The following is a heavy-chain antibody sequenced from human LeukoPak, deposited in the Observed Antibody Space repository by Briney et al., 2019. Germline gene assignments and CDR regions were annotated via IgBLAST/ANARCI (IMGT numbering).Heavy chain of an antibody. V-gene: IGHV4-4*09. CDR2: IFTSGST. CDR1: GGSISSYC. J-gene: IGHJ4*02. CDR3: ARKQSYFDY. Sequence: PSETLSLTCTVSGGSISSYCWSWIRQPPGKGLEWIGYIFTSGSTNYNPSLRSRVSMSLDTSKNQFSLKLNSVTAADTAVYYCARKQSYFDYWGQGALVTVSS.